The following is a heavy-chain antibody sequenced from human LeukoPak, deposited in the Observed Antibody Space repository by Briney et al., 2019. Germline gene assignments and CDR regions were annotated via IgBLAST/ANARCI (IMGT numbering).Heavy chain of an antibody. CDR2: INHSGST. Sequence: PSETLSLTCTVSGGSISSYYWSWIRQPPGKGLEWIGEINHSGSTNYNPSLKSRVTISVDRSKNQFSLKLSSVTAADTAVYYCARFLSRTYFYFDYWGQGTLVTVSS. CDR1: GGSISSYY. D-gene: IGHD6-13*01. CDR3: ARFLSRTYFYFDY. V-gene: IGHV4-59*12. J-gene: IGHJ4*02.